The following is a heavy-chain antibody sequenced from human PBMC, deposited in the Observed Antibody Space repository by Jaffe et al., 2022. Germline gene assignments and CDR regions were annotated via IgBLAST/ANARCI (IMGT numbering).Heavy chain of an antibody. D-gene: IGHD6-13*01. J-gene: IGHJ6*03. V-gene: IGHV3-21*01. CDR2: ISSSSSYI. Sequence: EVQLVESGGGLVKPGGSLRLSCAASGFTFSSYSMNWVRQAPGKGLEWVSSISSSSSYIYYADSVKGRFTISRDNAKNSLYLQMNSLRAEDTAVYYCARASPTPAYIAAAGRYYYYYYMDVWGKGTTVTVSS. CDR3: ARASPTPAYIAAAGRYYYYYYMDV. CDR1: GFTFSSYS.